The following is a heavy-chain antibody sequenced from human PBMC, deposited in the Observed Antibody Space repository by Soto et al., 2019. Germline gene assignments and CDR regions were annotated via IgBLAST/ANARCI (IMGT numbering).Heavy chain of an antibody. Sequence: PSRTLALTCTVSGGSISIDYRTWIRQPPRKGLEWIGYIYSIGSTNSNPSLKTRVTIPLDTSKNQSSLTLSSVTAAAPAAYYCARWVVRPFDSWGQGTLATVSP. V-gene: IGHV4-59*01. CDR2: IYSIGST. CDR3: ARWVVRPFDS. J-gene: IGHJ4*02. CDR1: GGSISIDY. D-gene: IGHD2-21*01.